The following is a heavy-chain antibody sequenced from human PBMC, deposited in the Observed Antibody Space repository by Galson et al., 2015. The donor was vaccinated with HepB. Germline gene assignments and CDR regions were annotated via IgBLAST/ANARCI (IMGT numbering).Heavy chain of an antibody. J-gene: IGHJ6*02. D-gene: IGHD1-26*01. Sequence: SLRLSCAASGFTVSSTYMSWVRQAPGKGLEWVSIIYSGGRAYYADSVKGRFTISRDSSKNTLFLQMKSLRVEDTALYYCAGSIVGATYNYGLDVWGQGTTVTVSS. CDR2: IYSGGRA. CDR3: AGSIVGATYNYGLDV. CDR1: GFTVSSTY. V-gene: IGHV3-53*01.